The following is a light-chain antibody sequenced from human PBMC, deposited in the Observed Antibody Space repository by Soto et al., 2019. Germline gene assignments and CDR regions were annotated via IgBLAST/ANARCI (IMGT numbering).Light chain of an antibody. Sequence: EIVLTQSPGNLSLSPGERATLSCRASQSVSSSYLAWYQQKPGQAPRLLIYGASSRATGIPDRFSGSGSGTDFTLTISRLEPEDFAVYYCQQYCSSPRTFGQGTKVEIK. V-gene: IGKV3-20*01. CDR2: GAS. CDR1: QSVSSSY. J-gene: IGKJ1*01. CDR3: QQYCSSPRT.